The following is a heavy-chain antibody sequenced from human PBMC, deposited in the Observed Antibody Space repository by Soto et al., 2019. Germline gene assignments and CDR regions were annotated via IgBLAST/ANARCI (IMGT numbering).Heavy chain of an antibody. V-gene: IGHV3-15*01. Sequence: GGSLRLSCAASGFTFSNAWMSWVRQAPGKGLEWVGRIKSKTDGGTTDYAAPVKGRFTISRDDSKNTLYLQMNSLKTEDTAVYYCTTPSLTTVVILGDAFDIWGQGTMVTVSS. CDR3: TTPSLTTVVILGDAFDI. J-gene: IGHJ3*02. CDR2: IKSKTDGGTT. D-gene: IGHD4-17*01. CDR1: GFTFSNAW.